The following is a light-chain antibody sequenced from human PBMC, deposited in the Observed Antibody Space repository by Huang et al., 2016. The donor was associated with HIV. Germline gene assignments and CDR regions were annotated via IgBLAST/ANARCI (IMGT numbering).Light chain of an antibody. V-gene: IGKV2-30*02. CDR2: KLS. CDR1: QSLVHSDGNTY. CDR3: MQGTHWPLT. Sequence: DVVMTQSPLSLPVTLGQPASISCSSSQSLVHSDGNTYLSWFQQRPGQSPMRLIYKLSNRDSGVPDRLSGSGSGTDFTLKITSVEAEDVGVYYCMQGTHWPLTFGGGTKVEIK. J-gene: IGKJ4*01.